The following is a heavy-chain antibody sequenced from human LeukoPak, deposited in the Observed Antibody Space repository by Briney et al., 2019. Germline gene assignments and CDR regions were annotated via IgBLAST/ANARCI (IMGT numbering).Heavy chain of an antibody. Sequence: PGGSLRLPCAASGFTFSSYEINWVCQAPGQGLEWVSYISSSGSTIYYADSVEGRFTISRDNAKNSLYLQMDSLRAEDTAFYYCARGLMGGYPRFDYWGQGALVTVSS. CDR2: ISSSGSTI. V-gene: IGHV3-48*03. CDR3: ARGLMGGYPRFDY. D-gene: IGHD3-22*01. J-gene: IGHJ4*02. CDR1: GFTFSSYE.